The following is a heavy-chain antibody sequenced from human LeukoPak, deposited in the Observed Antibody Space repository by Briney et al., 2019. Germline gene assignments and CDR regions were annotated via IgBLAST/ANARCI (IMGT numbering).Heavy chain of an antibody. CDR3: ARGKATTVIPPLLGY. CDR1: GYTFTGYY. Sequence: ASVKVSCKASGYTFTGYYMHWVRQAPGQGLEWMGRINPNSGGTNYAQKFKGRVTMNRDTSISTAYMEVSRLRSDDTAVYYCARGKATTVIPPLLGYWGQGTLVTVSS. CDR2: INPNSGGT. J-gene: IGHJ4*02. D-gene: IGHD4-17*01. V-gene: IGHV1-2*06.